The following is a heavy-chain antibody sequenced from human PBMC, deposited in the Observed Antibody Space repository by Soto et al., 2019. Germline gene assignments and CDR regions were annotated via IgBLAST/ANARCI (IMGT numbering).Heavy chain of an antibody. Sequence: GESLKISCKGSGYSFTSYWIGWVRQMPGKGLEWMGIIYPGDSDTRYSPSFQGQVTISADKSISTAYLQWSSLTASDTAMYYCARQYYGSGSYWAYGMDVWGQGTTVTVSS. J-gene: IGHJ6*02. CDR2: IYPGDSDT. V-gene: IGHV5-51*01. D-gene: IGHD3-10*01. CDR3: ARQYYGSGSYWAYGMDV. CDR1: GYSFTSYW.